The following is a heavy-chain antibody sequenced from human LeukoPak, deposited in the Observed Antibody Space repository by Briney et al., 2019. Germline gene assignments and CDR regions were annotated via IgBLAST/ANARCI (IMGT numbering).Heavy chain of an antibody. CDR2: IRQDGSEK. Sequence: GGSLRLSCAASGFTFSSYWMSWVRQAPGKGLEWVANIRQDGSEKYYVDSVKGRFTISRDNAKNSLYLQMNSLRAEDTAVYYCARVGGTYYYDSSGYFPFDYWGQGTLVTVSS. CDR3: ARVGGTYYYDSSGYFPFDY. J-gene: IGHJ4*02. D-gene: IGHD3-22*01. CDR1: GFTFSSYW. V-gene: IGHV3-7*01.